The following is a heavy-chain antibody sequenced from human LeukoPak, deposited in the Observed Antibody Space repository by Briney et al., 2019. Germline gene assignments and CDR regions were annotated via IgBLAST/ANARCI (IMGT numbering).Heavy chain of an antibody. CDR3: ARDTAITYFDY. CDR1: GFTFSSYG. D-gene: IGHD5-18*01. Sequence: SGGSLRLSCAASGFTFSSYGMHWVRQAPGKGLKWVAVISYDGSNKYYADSVKGRFTISRDNSKNTLYLQMNSLRAEDTAVYYCARDTAITYFDYWGQGTLVTVSS. CDR2: ISYDGSNK. J-gene: IGHJ4*02. V-gene: IGHV3-30*03.